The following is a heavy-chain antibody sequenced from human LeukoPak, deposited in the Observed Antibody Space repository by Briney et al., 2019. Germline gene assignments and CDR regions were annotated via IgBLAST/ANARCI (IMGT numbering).Heavy chain of an antibody. CDR1: GFSVHW. D-gene: IGHD3-3*01. J-gene: IGHJ5*02. CDR2: IKSDGGST. V-gene: IGHV3-74*01. CDR3: ARSDWFDP. Sequence: GGSLRLSCAASGFSVHWMHWVRHAPGKGLVWVSRIKSDGGSTSYADSVKGRFTISRDNAKNTVYLQMNSLRVEDTAVYYCARSDWFDPWGQGTLVTVSS.